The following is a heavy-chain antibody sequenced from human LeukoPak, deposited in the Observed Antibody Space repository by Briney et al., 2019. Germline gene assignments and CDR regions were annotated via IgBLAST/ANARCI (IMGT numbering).Heavy chain of an antibody. Sequence: ASVKVSCKASGYTFTSYGISWVRQAPGQGLEWMGWISAYNGNTNYAQKLQGRVTMTTDTSTSTAYMELRSLRSDDTAVYYCARDQPGIPETTILGGPNLDYWGQGTLVTVSS. D-gene: IGHD3-9*01. CDR2: ISAYNGNT. CDR3: ARDQPGIPETTILGGPNLDY. V-gene: IGHV1-18*01. J-gene: IGHJ4*02. CDR1: GYTFTSYG.